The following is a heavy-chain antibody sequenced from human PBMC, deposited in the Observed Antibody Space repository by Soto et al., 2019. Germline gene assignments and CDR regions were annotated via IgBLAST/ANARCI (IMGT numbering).Heavy chain of an antibody. J-gene: IGHJ4*02. CDR1: GYTFTSYA. CDR3: ARVMTTVTTAGYYFDY. CDR2: INAGNGNT. V-gene: IGHV1-3*01. Sequence: QVQLVQSGAEVKKPGASVKVSCKASGYTFTSYAMHWARQAPGQRLEWMGWINAGNGNTKYSQKFQGRVTITRDTSASTAYMELSSLRSEDTAVYYCARVMTTVTTAGYYFDYWGQGTLVTVSS. D-gene: IGHD4-17*01.